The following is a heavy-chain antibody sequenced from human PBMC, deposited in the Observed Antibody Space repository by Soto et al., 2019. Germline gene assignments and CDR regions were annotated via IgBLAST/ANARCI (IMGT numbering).Heavy chain of an antibody. D-gene: IGHD3-10*01. J-gene: IGHJ4*02. CDR3: ARRGYGLYFDY. CDR2: ISGNGDST. Sequence: EVQLVESGGGLVQPGGSLRLSCAASGFTFSSYAMHWVRQAPGKGLEYVSVISGNGDSTYYANSVKGRFTISRDNSKNTLYLQMGSLRAEDMAVYYCARRGYGLYFDYWGQGTLVTVPS. V-gene: IGHV3-64*01. CDR1: GFTFSSYA.